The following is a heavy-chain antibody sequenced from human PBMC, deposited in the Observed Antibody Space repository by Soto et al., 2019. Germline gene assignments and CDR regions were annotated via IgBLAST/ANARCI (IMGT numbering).Heavy chain of an antibody. D-gene: IGHD1-7*01. Sequence: SQTLSLTCAISGDSVSSNSAAWNWIGLSPSRGLEWLARTYYRSRWYNDYAVSVRSRITVNPDTSKNQFSLQLTFVTPEDTAVYYCAGTTSHQWYYMDVWGKGTTVTVSS. CDR1: GDSVSSNSAA. J-gene: IGHJ6*03. CDR2: TYYRSRWYN. CDR3: AGTTSHQWYYMDV. V-gene: IGHV6-1*01.